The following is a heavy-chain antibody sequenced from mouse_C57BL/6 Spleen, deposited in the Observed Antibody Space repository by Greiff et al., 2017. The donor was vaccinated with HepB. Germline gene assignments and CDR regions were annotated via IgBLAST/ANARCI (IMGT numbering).Heavy chain of an antibody. D-gene: IGHD2-4*01. Sequence: VQLQQSGAELVKPGASVKISCKASGYAFSSYWMNWVKQRPGKGLEWIGQIYPGDGDTNYNGKFKGKATLTADKSSSTAYMQLSSLTSEDSAVEFCARSEYYDYSAWFAYWGQGTLVTVSA. J-gene: IGHJ3*01. CDR3: ARSEYYDYSAWFAY. CDR2: IYPGDGDT. V-gene: IGHV1-80*01. CDR1: GYAFSSYW.